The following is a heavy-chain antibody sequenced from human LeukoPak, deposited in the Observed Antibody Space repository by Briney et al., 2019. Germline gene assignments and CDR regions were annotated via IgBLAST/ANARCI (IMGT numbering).Heavy chain of an antibody. CDR1: GGSISGGDYH. CDR3: ARQARGFDF. Sequence: PSETLSLTCTVSGGSISGGDYHWGWIRRPPGQGLEWTGYIYYSGSTYYNPSLKSPLTISVDTSKNQFSLRLSSVTAADTAVYYCARQARGFDFWGQGTLVTVSS. V-gene: IGHV4-30-4*01. CDR2: IYYSGST. D-gene: IGHD3-10*01. J-gene: IGHJ4*02.